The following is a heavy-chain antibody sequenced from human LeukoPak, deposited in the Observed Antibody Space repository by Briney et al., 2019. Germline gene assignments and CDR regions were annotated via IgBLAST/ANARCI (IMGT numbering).Heavy chain of an antibody. J-gene: IGHJ4*02. CDR2: INSRSNYI. Sequence: GRSLRLSCAASGFTFDDYAMNWVRQAPGKGLEWVSSINSRSNYIYYADSVKGRFTISRDNAKESLYLQMNSLRAEDTALYFCARDKVSVIPALDYWGQGTLVIVSS. CDR3: ARDKVSVIPALDY. V-gene: IGHV3-21*01. CDR1: GFTFDDYA. D-gene: IGHD2/OR15-2a*01.